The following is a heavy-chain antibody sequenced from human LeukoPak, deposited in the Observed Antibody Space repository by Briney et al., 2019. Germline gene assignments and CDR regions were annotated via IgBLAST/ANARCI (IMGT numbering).Heavy chain of an antibody. CDR3: AKEVSGSYSPTDY. J-gene: IGHJ4*02. Sequence: GGSLRLSCAASGFTFSSNTMSWVRQAAGKGLEWVSGISGSGGSTYYADSVKGRFTISRDNSKNTLYLQMNSLRVEDTAVYYCAKEVSGSYSPTDYWGQGTLVTVSS. D-gene: IGHD1-26*01. CDR1: GFTFSSNT. V-gene: IGHV3-23*01. CDR2: ISGSGGST.